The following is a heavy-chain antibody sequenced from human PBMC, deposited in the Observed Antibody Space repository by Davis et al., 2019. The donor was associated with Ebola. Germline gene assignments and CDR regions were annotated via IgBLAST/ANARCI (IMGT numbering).Heavy chain of an antibody. CDR2: INAGNGNM. J-gene: IGHJ4*02. D-gene: IGHD3-9*01. CDR3: ARDTGIRYVSLGY. CDR1: GYTFTDFD. Sequence: AASVKVSCKASGYTFTDFDIHWVRQAPGQGLEWMGWINAGNGNMRYSQKFQGRVTITRDTSASTVYMKLSSLRSEDTAVYYCARDTGIRYVSLGYWGQGTLVTVSS. V-gene: IGHV1-3*01.